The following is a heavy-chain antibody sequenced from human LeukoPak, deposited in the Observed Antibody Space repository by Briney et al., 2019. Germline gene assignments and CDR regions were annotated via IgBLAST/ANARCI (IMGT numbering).Heavy chain of an antibody. CDR2: IYYSGST. D-gene: IGHD3-10*01. V-gene: IGHV4-31*03. J-gene: IGHJ6*02. CDR3: ARDRSDMVRRVTTYYYYGMDV. CDR1: GGSISSGGYY. Sequence: PSETLSLTCTVSGGSISSGGYYWSWIRQHPGKGLEWIGYIYYSGSTYYNPSLKSRVTISVDTSKNQFSLKLSSVTAADTAVYYCARDRSDMVRRVTTYYYYGMDVWGQGTTVTVSS.